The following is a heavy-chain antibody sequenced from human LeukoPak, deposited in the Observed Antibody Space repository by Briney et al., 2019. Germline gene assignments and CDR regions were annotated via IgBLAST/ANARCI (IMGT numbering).Heavy chain of an antibody. J-gene: IGHJ4*02. CDR1: GYSFTSYY. D-gene: IGHD3-22*01. CDR3: ARDTGYYYDSSGWLRFDY. V-gene: IGHV1-46*01. Sequence: SVTVSCKASGYSFTSYYMHWVRQAPGQGLEWMGIINPSGGSTSYAQKFQGRVTMTRDTSTSTVYMELSSLRSEDTAVYYCARDTGYYYDSSGWLRFDYWGQGTLVTVSS. CDR2: INPSGGST.